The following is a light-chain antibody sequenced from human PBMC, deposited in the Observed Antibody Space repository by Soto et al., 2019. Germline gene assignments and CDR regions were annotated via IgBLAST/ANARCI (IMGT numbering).Light chain of an antibody. CDR2: KAS. CDR1: QSINDW. Sequence: DIQMTQSPSTLSASVGDRVTITCRASQSINDWLAWYQQKPGKAPNLLIYKASSLQSGVPSRFSGSGSGTEFKLTISSMQPDDFATFYCQQYFGYPWTFGQGTKVEIK. J-gene: IGKJ1*01. V-gene: IGKV1-5*03. CDR3: QQYFGYPWT.